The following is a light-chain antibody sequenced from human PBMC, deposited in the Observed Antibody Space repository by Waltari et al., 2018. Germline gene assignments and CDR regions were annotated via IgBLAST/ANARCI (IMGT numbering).Light chain of an antibody. CDR1: SSNIGAGYD. CDR3: QSYDSSLSGSV. Sequence: QSVLTQPPSVSGAPGQGVTISCTGSSSNIGAGYDVHWYQQLPGTAPKLLTYGNSNQPSGVADRFSGSKSGTSASLAITGLQAEDEADYYCQSYDSSLSGSVFGGGTKLTVL. J-gene: IGLJ3*02. V-gene: IGLV1-40*01. CDR2: GNS.